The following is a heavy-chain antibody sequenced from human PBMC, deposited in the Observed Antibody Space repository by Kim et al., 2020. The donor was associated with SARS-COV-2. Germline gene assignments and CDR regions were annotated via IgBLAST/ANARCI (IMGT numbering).Heavy chain of an antibody. V-gene: IGHV1-3*01. CDR3: ARDINTARYSSGWSH. J-gene: IGHJ1*01. D-gene: IGHD6-19*01. CDR2: INAGNGNT. Sequence: ASVKVSCKASGYTFTSYAMHWVRQAPGQRLEWMGWINAGNGNTKYSQKFQGRVTITRDTSASTAYMELSSLRSEDTAVYYCARDINTARYSSGWSHWGQGTLVTVSS. CDR1: GYTFTSYA.